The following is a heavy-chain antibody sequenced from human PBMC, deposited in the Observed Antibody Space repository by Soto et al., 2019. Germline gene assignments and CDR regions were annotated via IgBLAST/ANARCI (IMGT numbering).Heavy chain of an antibody. CDR3: ARESRGVAIFGVDNYYYYYMDV. Sequence: GGSLRLSCAASGFTFSSYAMSWVRQAPGKGLEWVSAISGSGGSTYYADSVKGRFTISRDNAKNTLYLQMNSLRAEDTAVYYCARESRGVAIFGVDNYYYYYMDVWGKGTTVTVSS. CDR1: GFTFSSYA. J-gene: IGHJ6*03. D-gene: IGHD3-3*01. CDR2: ISGSGGST. V-gene: IGHV3-23*01.